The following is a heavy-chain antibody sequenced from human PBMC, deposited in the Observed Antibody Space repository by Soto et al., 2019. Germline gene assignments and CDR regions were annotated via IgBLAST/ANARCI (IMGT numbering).Heavy chain of an antibody. Sequence: QVPLVESGGGVVQPGRSLRLSCAASGFTFSSYGIHWVRQAPGKGLDWVAVVSSDGDYKYYANSVKGRFTISRDNSKNTLYLQMNSLRAEDTAVYFCAKDRLLSDLGDGMDVWGQGTTVTVSS. V-gene: IGHV3-30*18. J-gene: IGHJ6*02. CDR3: AKDRLLSDLGDGMDV. CDR2: VSSDGDYK. D-gene: IGHD2-2*01. CDR1: GFTFSSYG.